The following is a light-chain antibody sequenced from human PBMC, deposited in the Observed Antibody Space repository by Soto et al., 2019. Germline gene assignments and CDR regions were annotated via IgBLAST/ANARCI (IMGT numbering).Light chain of an antibody. CDR3: QESYSAPPEYT. CDR2: AAS. CDR1: QSIATY. V-gene: IGKV1-39*01. Sequence: DIQMTQSPASLSASVGDRVTITCRASQSIATYLNWYQQKPGTAPKLLIFAASSLQSGVPSRFSGSGSGTDFTLTINSLQREDFATYYCQESYSAPPEYTFGQGTKLEIK. J-gene: IGKJ2*01.